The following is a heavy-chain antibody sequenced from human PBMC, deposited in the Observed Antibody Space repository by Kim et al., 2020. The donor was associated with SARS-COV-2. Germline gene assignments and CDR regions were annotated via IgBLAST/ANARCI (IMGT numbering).Heavy chain of an antibody. J-gene: IGHJ3*02. CDR3: ARRPSIYCSSTSCYPAFDI. V-gene: IGHV4-39*01. Sequence: SETLSLTCTVSGGSISSSSHYWGWIRQPPGKGLEWIGSIYYSGSTYYNPSLKSRVTISVDTSKNQFSLKLSSVTAADTAVYYCARRPSIYCSSTSCYPAFDIWGQGTMVTVSS. CDR2: IYYSGST. CDR1: GGSISSSSHY. D-gene: IGHD2-2*01.